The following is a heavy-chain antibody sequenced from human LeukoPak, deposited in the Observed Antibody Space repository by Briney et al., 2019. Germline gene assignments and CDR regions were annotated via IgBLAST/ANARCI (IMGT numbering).Heavy chain of an antibody. CDR2: IDSSSSYI. V-gene: IGHV3-21*01. CDR3: ARALQYYDSSGYYPTGY. CDR1: GFTFNSYT. J-gene: IGHJ4*02. D-gene: IGHD3-22*01. Sequence: GGSLRLSCAASGFTFNSYTLNWVRQAPGKGLEWVSSIDSSSSYIYYADSVKGRFTISRDNAKNSLYLQMNSLRAEDTAVYYCARALQYYDSSGYYPTGYWGQGTLVTVSS.